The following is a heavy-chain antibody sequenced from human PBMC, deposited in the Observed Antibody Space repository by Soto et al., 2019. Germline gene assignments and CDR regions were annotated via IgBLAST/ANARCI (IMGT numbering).Heavy chain of an antibody. CDR2: NYPRASDT. CDR3: ARHGSYSCYYEFDY. CDR1: GCRFTSYW. J-gene: IGHJ4*02. V-gene: IGHV5-51*01. Sequence: GESLKISRKGSGCRFTSYWIGWVRQMPGKGPEWMGINYPRASDTRYSLPFQGQVTIPADKSISTVYLQWSSLEASDTAMYYCARHGSYSCYYEFDYWGQGTLVTVSS. D-gene: IGHD5-12*01.